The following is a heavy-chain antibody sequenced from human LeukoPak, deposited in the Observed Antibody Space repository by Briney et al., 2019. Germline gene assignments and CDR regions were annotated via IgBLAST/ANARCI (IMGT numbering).Heavy chain of an antibody. V-gene: IGHV4-4*07. CDR3: GREPRRHYYDSSGAYYFDY. Sequence: SETLSLTCTVSGGSISSYYWSWIRQPAGKGLEWIGRIYTSGSTNYNPSLKSRVTMSVDTSKNQFSLKLSSVTAADTAVYYCGREPRRHYYDSSGAYYFDYWGQGTLVTVSS. D-gene: IGHD3-22*01. CDR2: IYTSGST. J-gene: IGHJ4*02. CDR1: GGSISSYY.